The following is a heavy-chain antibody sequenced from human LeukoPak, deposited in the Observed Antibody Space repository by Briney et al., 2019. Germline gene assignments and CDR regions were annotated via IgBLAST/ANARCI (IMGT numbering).Heavy chain of an antibody. Sequence: SETLSLTCTVSGGSISSYYWSWIRQPPGKGLEWIRYIYYSGSTNYNPSLKSRVTISVDASKNQFSLKLSSVTASDTAVYYCAKDFHQRAWDQGIYLFDSWGQGSQVTVSS. V-gene: IGHV4-59*01. D-gene: IGHD5-12*01. CDR3: AKDFHQRAWDQGIYLFDS. J-gene: IGHJ4*02. CDR1: GGSISSYY. CDR2: IYYSGST.